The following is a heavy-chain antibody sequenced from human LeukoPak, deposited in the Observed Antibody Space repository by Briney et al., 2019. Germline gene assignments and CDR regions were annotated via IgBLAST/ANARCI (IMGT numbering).Heavy chain of an antibody. J-gene: IGHJ5*02. D-gene: IGHD6-13*01. CDR2: LYWNDDK. V-gene: IGHV2-5*01. CDR1: GFSLSTSEME. CDR3: AHTQQLAPSNWFDP. Sequence: SDPTSMKPTQNRTLNCTFSGFSLSTSEMEVGWIRQPPGKALEWLALLYWNDDKRYSPSLKSRLTITKDPSKNQVVLTMTNMDPVDTATYYCAHTQQLAPSNWFDPWGQGTLVTVSS.